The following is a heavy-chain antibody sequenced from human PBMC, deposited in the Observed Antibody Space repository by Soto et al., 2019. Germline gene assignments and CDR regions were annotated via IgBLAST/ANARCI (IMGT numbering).Heavy chain of an antibody. V-gene: IGHV4-31*03. J-gene: IGHJ4*02. Sequence: SETLSLTCTVSGVSISNDVYYWTWLRQYPGKGLKWVGYIYYTGSTYYNPSHTSRVMMSVDTSKNQFSLKLSSVTAADTAVYYCARQEYGDYVFLDYWGQGTLVTVSS. D-gene: IGHD3-16*01. CDR3: ARQEYGDYVFLDY. CDR2: IYYTGST. CDR1: GVSISNDVYY.